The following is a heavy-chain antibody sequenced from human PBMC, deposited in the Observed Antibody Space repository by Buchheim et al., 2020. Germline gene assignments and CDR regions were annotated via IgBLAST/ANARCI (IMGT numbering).Heavy chain of an antibody. D-gene: IGHD3-10*01. J-gene: IGHJ4*02. CDR1: GFTFSSYS. V-gene: IGHV3-21*01. CDR2: ISSSSRYI. Sequence: EVQLVESGGGLVKPGGSLRLSCAASGFTFSSYSMNWVRQAPGKGLAWVSSISSSSRYIYYADSVKGRFTISRDNAKNSLYLQMNSLRAEDTAVYYCARDYTMDTAYDYWGQGTL. CDR3: ARDYTMDTAYDY.